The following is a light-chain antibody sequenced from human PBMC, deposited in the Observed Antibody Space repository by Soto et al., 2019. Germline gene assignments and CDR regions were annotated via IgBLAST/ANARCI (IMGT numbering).Light chain of an antibody. V-gene: IGLV2-23*03. J-gene: IGLJ1*01. CDR3: CSYAGSTTFYV. CDR2: EGT. Sequence: QSALTQPASVSGSPGQSITISCTGTSSDVGSYNLVSWYQQHPGKAPKLMIYEGTKRPSGVSDRFSGSKSGNTASLTISGLQAEDEAHYYCCSYAGSTTFYVFGTGTKVTVL. CDR1: SSDVGSYNL.